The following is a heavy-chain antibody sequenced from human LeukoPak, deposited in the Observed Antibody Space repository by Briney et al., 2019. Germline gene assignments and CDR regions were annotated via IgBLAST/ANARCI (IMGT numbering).Heavy chain of an antibody. CDR3: ARGISSSGWYAGY. V-gene: IGHV3-20*04. D-gene: IGHD6-19*01. CDR2: IYWNGGST. J-gene: IGHJ4*02. Sequence: GGSLRLSCAASGVTFDDYGMSWVRQAPGKGLEWVSGIYWNGGSTGYADSVRGRFTISRDNAKNSLYLQMNSLRAEDTAVYYCARGISSSGWYAGYWGQGNLVTVSS. CDR1: GVTFDDYG.